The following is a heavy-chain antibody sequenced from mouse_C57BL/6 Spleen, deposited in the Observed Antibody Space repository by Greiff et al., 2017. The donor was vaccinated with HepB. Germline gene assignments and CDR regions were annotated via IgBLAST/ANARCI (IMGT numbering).Heavy chain of an antibody. J-gene: IGHJ2*01. CDR3: AGHGVVGSSPYYFDY. Sequence: DVQLVESGGDLVKPGGSLKLSCAASGFTFSSYGMSWVRQTPDKRLEWVATISSGGSYTYYPDSVKGRFTISRDNAKNTLYLQMSSLKSEDTAMYYCAGHGVVGSSPYYFDYWGQGTTLTVSS. D-gene: IGHD1-1*01. CDR2: ISSGGSYT. V-gene: IGHV5-6*01. CDR1: GFTFSSYG.